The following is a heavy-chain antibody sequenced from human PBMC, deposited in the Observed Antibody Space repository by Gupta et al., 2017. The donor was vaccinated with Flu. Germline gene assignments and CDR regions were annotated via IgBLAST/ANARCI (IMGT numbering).Heavy chain of an antibody. CDR1: G. J-gene: IGHJ6*03. D-gene: IGHD4-17*01. V-gene: IGHV1-18*01. CDR2: ISAYNGNT. Sequence: GISWVRQAPGQGLEWMGWISAYNGNTNYAQKLQGRVTMTTDTSTSTAYMELRSLRSDDTAVYYCARVEGDYRLQYYYYYMDVWGKGTTVTVS. CDR3: ARVEGDYRLQYYYYYMDV.